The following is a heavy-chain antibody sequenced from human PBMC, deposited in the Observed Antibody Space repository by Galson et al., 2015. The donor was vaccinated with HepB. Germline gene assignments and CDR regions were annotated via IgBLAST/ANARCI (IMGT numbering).Heavy chain of an antibody. Sequence: SVKVSCKASGYTVNSNLMHWVRQAPGQGLEWMGIINPNGGSTKYAQRFEARVTMTRDTSTSTVYMELSSLRPEDTAVYFCAGQDSRVTKLDFWGQGTLITVSS. CDR2: INPNGGST. D-gene: IGHD4-17*01. J-gene: IGHJ4*02. V-gene: IGHV1-46*02. CDR1: GYTVNSNL. CDR3: AGQDSRVTKLDF.